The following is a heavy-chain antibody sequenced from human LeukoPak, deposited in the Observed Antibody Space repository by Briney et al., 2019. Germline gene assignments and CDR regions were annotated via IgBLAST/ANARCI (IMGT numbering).Heavy chain of an antibody. V-gene: IGHV3-23*01. CDR2: ISGSGGST. CDR1: GFTLSSYG. Sequence: GGSLRLSCAASGFTLSSYGMHWVRQAPGKGLEWVSAISGSGGSTYYADSVKGRFTISRDNSKNTLYLQMNSLRAEDTAVYYCAKDEGGYCSGGNCFPPYFDYWGQGTLVTVSS. J-gene: IGHJ4*02. CDR3: AKDEGGYCSGGNCFPPYFDY. D-gene: IGHD2-15*01.